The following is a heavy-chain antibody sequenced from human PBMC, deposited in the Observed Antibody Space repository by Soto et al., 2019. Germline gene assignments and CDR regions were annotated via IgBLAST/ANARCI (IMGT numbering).Heavy chain of an antibody. CDR1: GFTFSSYG. D-gene: IGHD4-17*01. CDR2: ISYDGSNK. V-gene: IGHV3-30*18. Sequence: PGGSLRLSCAASGFTFSSYGIHWVRQAPGKGLEWVAVISYDGSNKYYADSVKGRFTISRDNSKNTLYLQMNSLRAEDTAVYYCAKDWTTTGLEGDYWGQGTLVTVSS. CDR3: AKDWTTTGLEGDY. J-gene: IGHJ4*02.